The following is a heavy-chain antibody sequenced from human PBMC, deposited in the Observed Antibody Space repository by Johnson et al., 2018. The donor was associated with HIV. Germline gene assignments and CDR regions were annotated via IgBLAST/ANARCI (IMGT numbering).Heavy chain of an antibody. Sequence: VQLVESGGGLVQPGRSLRLSCAASGFTFDDYAMHWVRQAPGTGLEWVSGISWNSGSIGYADSVKGRFTISRDNSENTLYLQMNSLRAEDTAVYYCARAPSPGPGGAFDIWGQGTMVTVSS. J-gene: IGHJ3*02. V-gene: IGHV3-9*01. CDR3: ARAPSPGPGGAFDI. CDR2: ISWNSGSI. CDR1: GFTFDDYA.